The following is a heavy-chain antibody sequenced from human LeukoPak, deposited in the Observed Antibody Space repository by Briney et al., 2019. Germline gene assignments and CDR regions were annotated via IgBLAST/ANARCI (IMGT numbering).Heavy chain of an antibody. D-gene: IGHD2-15*01. V-gene: IGHV1-18*01. CDR2: ISAYNGNT. CDR3: ARDDCSGGSCHTPGYFDY. Sequence: GASVKVSCKASGYTFTSYAINWVRQAPGQGLEWMGWISAYNGNTNYAQKLQGRVTMTTDTSTSTAYMELRSLRSDDTAVYYCARDDCSGGSCHTPGYFDYWGQGTLVTVSS. CDR1: GYTFTSYA. J-gene: IGHJ4*02.